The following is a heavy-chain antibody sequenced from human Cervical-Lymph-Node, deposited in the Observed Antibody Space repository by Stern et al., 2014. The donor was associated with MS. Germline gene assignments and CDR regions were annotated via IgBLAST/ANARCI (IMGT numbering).Heavy chain of an antibody. CDR1: GGSISTYY. D-gene: IGHD1-20*01. J-gene: IGHJ6*02. CDR3: ARVPYNWNDFYYYGMDV. CDR2: IFYSGSA. V-gene: IGHV4-59*01. Sequence: QVQLQESGPGLVKPSETLSLTCTVSGGSISTYYWSWVRQPPGEGLEWLGYIFYSGSANYNPSLKSRVTMSVDTSRNQFSLELSSVTAADTAVYYCARVPYNWNDFYYYGMDVWGQGTTVTVSS.